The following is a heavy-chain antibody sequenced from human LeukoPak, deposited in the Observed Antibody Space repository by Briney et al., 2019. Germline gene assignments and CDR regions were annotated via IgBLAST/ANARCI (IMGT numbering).Heavy chain of an antibody. CDR3: ARGLGQPLLNYFDY. V-gene: IGHV6-1*01. CDR2: TYYRSKWYN. CDR1: GDSVSRSSGA. Sequence: SQTLSLTCVISGDSVSRSSGAWNWIRQSPSGGLEWLGRTYYRSKWYNEYAVSVKSRITINPDTSKNQFSLQLDSVTPEDTAVYYCARGLGQPLLNYFDYWGQGTLVTVSS. J-gene: IGHJ4*02. D-gene: IGHD2-2*01.